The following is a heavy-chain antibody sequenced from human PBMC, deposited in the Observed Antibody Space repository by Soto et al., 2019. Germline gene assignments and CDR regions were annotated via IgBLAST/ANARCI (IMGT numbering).Heavy chain of an antibody. CDR1: GFSLSTSGAG. Sequence: QITLKESGPTLVKPTQTLTVTCTFSGFSLSTSGAGVGWIRQSPGKAPEWLALISWKDEKRYNPGLKSRLTITTDPSKNQVVLTKTNLDPVDTATYFCAHRYGGNYYRWYFDSWGQGTLVTVSS. CDR3: AHRYGGNYYRWYFDS. D-gene: IGHD1-26*01. CDR2: ISWKDEK. V-gene: IGHV2-5*01. J-gene: IGHJ4*02.